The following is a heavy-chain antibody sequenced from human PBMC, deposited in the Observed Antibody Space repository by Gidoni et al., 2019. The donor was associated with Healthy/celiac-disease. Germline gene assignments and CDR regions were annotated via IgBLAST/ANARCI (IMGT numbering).Heavy chain of an antibody. V-gene: IGHV3-48*04. Sequence: EVQLVESGGGLVHPGGSLRLSCAASGFTFSSYSMNWVRQAPGKGLEWVSYISSSSSTIYYADSVKGRFTISRDNAKNSLYLQMNSLRAEDTAVYYCARDRSGIAVAGRPYWGQGTLVTVSS. CDR3: ARDRSGIAVAGRPY. CDR2: ISSSSSTI. J-gene: IGHJ4*02. D-gene: IGHD6-19*01. CDR1: GFTFSSYS.